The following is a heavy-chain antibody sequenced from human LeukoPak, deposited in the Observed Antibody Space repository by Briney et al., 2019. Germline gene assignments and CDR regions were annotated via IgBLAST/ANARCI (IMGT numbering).Heavy chain of an antibody. J-gene: IGHJ5*02. CDR2: IYTSGST. CDR3: ARDLQGDCTNGVCSNWFDP. CDR1: GGSISSYY. V-gene: IGHV4-4*07. Sequence: NPSETLSLTCTVSGGSISSYYWSWIRQPAGKGLEWIGRIYTSGSTNYNPSLKSRVTMSVDTSKNQFSLKLSSVTAADTAVYYCARDLQGDCTNGVCSNWFDPWGQGTLVTVSS. D-gene: IGHD2-8*01.